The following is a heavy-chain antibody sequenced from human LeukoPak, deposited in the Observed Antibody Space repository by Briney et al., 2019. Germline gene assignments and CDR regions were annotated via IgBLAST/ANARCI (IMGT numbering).Heavy chain of an antibody. D-gene: IGHD5-24*01. V-gene: IGHV3-64*04. J-gene: IGHJ4*02. CDR2: ISGSGGST. CDR3: ARTDDFDY. Sequence: AISGSGGSTYYADSVRGRYTISRDNSKNTLYLQMNSLTTEDTAVYYCARTDDFDYWGQGTLVTVSS.